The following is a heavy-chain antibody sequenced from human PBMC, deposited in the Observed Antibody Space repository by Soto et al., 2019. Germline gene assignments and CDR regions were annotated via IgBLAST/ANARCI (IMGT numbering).Heavy chain of an antibody. V-gene: IGHV3-48*04. J-gene: IGHJ6*04. CDR3: ARDRADYGTDV. CDR2: ISSSGSTI. Sequence: GGSLRLSCVASGFTFSSYWMSWVRQAPGKGLEWVSYISSSGSTIYYADSVKGRFTISRDNAKNSLYLQMNSLRAEDTAVYYCARDRADYGTDVWGKGTTVTVSS. CDR1: GFTFSSYW. D-gene: IGHD6-19*01.